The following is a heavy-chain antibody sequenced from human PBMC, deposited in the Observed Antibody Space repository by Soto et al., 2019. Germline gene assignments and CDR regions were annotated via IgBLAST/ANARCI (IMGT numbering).Heavy chain of an antibody. CDR1: GGSVNTNVHF. D-gene: IGHD2-15*01. CDR2: IYYNGKT. V-gene: IGHV4-39*01. CDR3: ARLRVGFESGDYFDY. Sequence: QLQLQESGPGLVKPSETLSLTCTVSGGSVNTNVHFWGWIRQTPGTGLEWMGRIYYNGKTFDSPSLESRVTMAVYTSNNQVSLTWSSVTAADTAVYHCARLRVGFESGDYFDYWGQGTLVTVSS. J-gene: IGHJ4*02.